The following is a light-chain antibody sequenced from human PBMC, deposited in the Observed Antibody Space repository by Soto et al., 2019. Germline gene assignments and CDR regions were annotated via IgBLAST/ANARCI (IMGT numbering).Light chain of an antibody. CDR3: CSYAGSSTYG. CDR1: SSDVGSYNL. V-gene: IGLV2-23*01. Sequence: SVLTQPASVSGSPGQSITISCTETSSDVGSYNLVSWYQQHPGKAPKLMIYEGSKRPSGVSNRFSGSKSGNTASLTISGLQAEDEADYYCCSYAGSSTYGFGTGTKVTVL. CDR2: EGS. J-gene: IGLJ1*01.